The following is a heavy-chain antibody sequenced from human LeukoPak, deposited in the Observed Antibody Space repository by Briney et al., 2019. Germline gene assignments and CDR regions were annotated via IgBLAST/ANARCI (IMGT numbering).Heavy chain of an antibody. V-gene: IGHV3-9*01. D-gene: IGHD3-9*01. J-gene: IGHJ4*02. Sequence: PGGSLRLSCAASGFIFDDYALHWVRQTPGRGLEWVSGISWDSGRIDYANSVRGRFTISRDNAKNSLCLQMNSLTTEDAALYYCAKSGGILTGYDFLHYWGQGTLVTVSS. CDR3: AKSGGILTGYDFLHY. CDR2: ISWDSGRI. CDR1: GFIFDDYA.